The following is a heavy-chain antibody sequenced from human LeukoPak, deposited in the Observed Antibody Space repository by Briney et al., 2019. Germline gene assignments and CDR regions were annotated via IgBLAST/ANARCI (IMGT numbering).Heavy chain of an antibody. CDR1: GFMFSSYG. D-gene: IGHD3-9*01. Sequence: GGSLRLSCAASGFMFSSYGMSWARQAPGKGLEWVSVISGSGGSTYYADSVKGRFTISRDNSKNTLYLQLNSLRAEGTAVYYCAKVGGDWSGYNYNGLDVWGQGTTVTVSS. CDR3: AKVGGDWSGYNYNGLDV. J-gene: IGHJ6*02. V-gene: IGHV3-23*01. CDR2: ISGSGGST.